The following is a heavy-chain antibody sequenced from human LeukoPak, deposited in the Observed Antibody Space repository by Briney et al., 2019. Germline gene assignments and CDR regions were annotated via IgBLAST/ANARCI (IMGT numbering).Heavy chain of an antibody. Sequence: GGSLRLSCAASGFTFNSYAMSWVRQAPGKGLEWVSSIDASGGATYYADSVKGRFTISRDNSKNTFYLQMNSLRAEDTAVYSCAKGSGSGWYGWFAPWGQGTLVTVSS. V-gene: IGHV3-23*01. CDR1: GFTFNSYA. CDR3: AKGSGSGWYGWFAP. J-gene: IGHJ5*02. D-gene: IGHD6-19*01. CDR2: IDASGGAT.